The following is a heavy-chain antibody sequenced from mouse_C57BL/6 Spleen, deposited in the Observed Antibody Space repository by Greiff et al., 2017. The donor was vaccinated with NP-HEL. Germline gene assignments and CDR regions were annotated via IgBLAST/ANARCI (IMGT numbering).Heavy chain of an antibody. D-gene: IGHD3-2*02. J-gene: IGHJ3*01. Sequence: QVQLQQPGAELVRPGSSVKLSCKASGYTFTSYWMDWVKQRPGQGLEWIGNIYPSDSETNYNQKFKDKATLTVDKSSSTAYMQLSSLSSEDFAVYYCARTAQAFFAYWGQGTLVTVSA. V-gene: IGHV1-61*01. CDR2: IYPSDSET. CDR3: ARTAQAFFAY. CDR1: GYTFTSYW.